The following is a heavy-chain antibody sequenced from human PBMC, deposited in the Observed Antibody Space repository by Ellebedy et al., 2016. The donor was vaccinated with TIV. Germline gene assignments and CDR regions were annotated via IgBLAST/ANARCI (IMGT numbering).Heavy chain of an antibody. Sequence: MPSETLSLTCTVSGGSIRSYYWSWIRQPPGKGLEWIGSIFYIGSTNYNPSLKSRVTISVHTSKNQFSLKLSSVTSADTAVFYCARHTMDWSDFDHFDYWGQGTLVTVSS. V-gene: IGHV4-59*08. D-gene: IGHD1-1*01. CDR3: ARHTMDWSDFDHFDY. CDR1: GGSIRSYY. J-gene: IGHJ4*02. CDR2: IFYIGST.